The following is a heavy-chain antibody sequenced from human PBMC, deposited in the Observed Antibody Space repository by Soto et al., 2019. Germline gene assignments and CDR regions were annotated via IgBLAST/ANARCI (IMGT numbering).Heavy chain of an antibody. CDR2: IYTSGST. D-gene: IGHD2-21*02. CDR3: ARDTRGPYCGGDCPTYGMDV. CDR1: GGSISSYY. Sequence: SETLSLTCTVSGGSISSYYWSWIRQPAGKGLEWIGRIYTSGSTNYNPSLKSRVTMSVDTSKNQFPLKLSSVTAADTAVYYCARDTRGPYCGGDCPTYGMDVWGQGTTVTVSS. V-gene: IGHV4-4*07. J-gene: IGHJ6*02.